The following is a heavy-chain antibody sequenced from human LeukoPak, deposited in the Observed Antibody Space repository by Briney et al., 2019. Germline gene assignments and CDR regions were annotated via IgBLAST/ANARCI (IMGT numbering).Heavy chain of an antibody. Sequence: GASVKVSCKASGYTFTSYDINWVRQATGQGLEWMGWMNPNSGNTGYAQKFQGRVTMTRNTSISTAYMELSSLRSEDTAVYYCAVLLWFGEVQAGGDAFDYWGQGTLVTVSS. CDR2: MNPNSGNT. CDR1: GYTFTSYD. CDR3: AVLLWFGEVQAGGDAFDY. D-gene: IGHD3-10*01. V-gene: IGHV1-8*01. J-gene: IGHJ4*02.